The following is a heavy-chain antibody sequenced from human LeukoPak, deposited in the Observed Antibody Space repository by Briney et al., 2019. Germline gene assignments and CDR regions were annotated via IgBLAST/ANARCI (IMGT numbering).Heavy chain of an antibody. J-gene: IGHJ4*02. V-gene: IGHV3-7*01. Sequence: GGSLRLSCAASGFTFSSYWMTWVRQAPGKGLEWVANINRDESDKYYVDSVKGRFTISRDNAKNSLYLQMNSLRPEDTAVYYCARDFSLTRLERPFDSWGQGTLVTVSS. CDR1: GFTFSSYW. CDR3: ARDFSLTRLERPFDS. D-gene: IGHD1-1*01. CDR2: INRDESDK.